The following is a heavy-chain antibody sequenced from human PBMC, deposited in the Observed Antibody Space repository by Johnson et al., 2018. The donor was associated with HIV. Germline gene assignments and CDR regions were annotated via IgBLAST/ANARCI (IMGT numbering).Heavy chain of an antibody. CDR1: GFTFSRCG. CDR3: ARGGSSASLDAFDI. CDR2: ISNDGSAK. Sequence: QVQLVESGGGVVQPGTSLRLSCAASGFTFSRCGMHWVRQAPGKGLEWAAVISNDGSAKYYAYSVKGRFTISRDNSKNTLYLQMNSLRAEDTAVYYCARGGSSASLDAFDIWGQGTMVTVSS. V-gene: IGHV3-30*03. J-gene: IGHJ3*02. D-gene: IGHD2-2*01.